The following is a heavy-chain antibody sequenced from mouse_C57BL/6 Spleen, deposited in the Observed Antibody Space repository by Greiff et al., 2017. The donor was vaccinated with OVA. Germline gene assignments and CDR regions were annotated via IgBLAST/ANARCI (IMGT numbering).Heavy chain of an antibody. Sequence: EVMLVESGGGLVQPGGSLSLSCAASGFTFTDYYMSWVRQPPGKALEWLGFIRNKANGYTTEYSASVKGRFTISRDNSQSILYLQMNALGAEDKATFYWARYLRPYAMDYWGQGTSVTVSS. D-gene: IGHD1-1*01. CDR3: ARYLRPYAMDY. J-gene: IGHJ4*01. CDR2: IRNKANGYTT. CDR1: GFTFTDYY. V-gene: IGHV7-3*01.